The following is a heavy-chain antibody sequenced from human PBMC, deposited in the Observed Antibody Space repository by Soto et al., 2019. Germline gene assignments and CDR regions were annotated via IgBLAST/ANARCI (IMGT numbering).Heavy chain of an antibody. CDR3: ARHPERIAEIGWFDP. CDR2: ISSSSSTI. V-gene: IGHV3-48*01. D-gene: IGHD6-13*01. CDR1: GFTFSSYS. J-gene: IGHJ5*02. Sequence: EVQLVESGGGLVQPGGSLRLSCAASGFTFSSYSMNWVRQAPGKGLEWVSYISSSSSTIYYADSVKGRFTISRDNAKNSLYLQMNSLRAEDTDVYYCARHPERIAEIGWFDPWVQGTLVTVSS.